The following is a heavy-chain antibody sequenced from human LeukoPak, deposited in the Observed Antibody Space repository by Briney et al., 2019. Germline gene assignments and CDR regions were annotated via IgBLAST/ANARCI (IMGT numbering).Heavy chain of an antibody. CDR1: GASFSGYY. V-gene: IGHV4-34*01. J-gene: IGHJ5*02. D-gene: IGHD3-10*01. Sequence: SSETLSRTCAVYGASFSGYYWSWIRQPPGKGLEWIGEINHSGSTNYNPSLKSRVTISVDTSKNQFSLKLSSVTAADTAVFYCARHYYYGSGSYHRFDPWGQGTLVTVSS. CDR2: INHSGST. CDR3: ARHYYYGSGSYHRFDP.